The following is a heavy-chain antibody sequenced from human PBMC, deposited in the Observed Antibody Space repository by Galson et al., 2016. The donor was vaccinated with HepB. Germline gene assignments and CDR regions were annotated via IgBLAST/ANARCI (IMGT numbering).Heavy chain of an antibody. CDR1: GFTFSRYG. V-gene: IGHV3-33*01. CDR2: ILYDGSKK. Sequence: SLRLSCAASGFTFSRYGMHWVRQAPGKGLEWVAVILYDGSKKYYADSVKGRFTIARDNSKNTLHLQMNSLRAEDTAVYYCARDSFTIFGVTPNWFDPWGQGTLVTVSS. D-gene: IGHD3-3*01. J-gene: IGHJ5*02. CDR3: ARDSFTIFGVTPNWFDP.